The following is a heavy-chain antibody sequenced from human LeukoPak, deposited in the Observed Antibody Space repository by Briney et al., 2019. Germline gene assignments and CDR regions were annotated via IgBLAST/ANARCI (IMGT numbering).Heavy chain of an antibody. J-gene: IGHJ4*02. CDR2: IESKTDGGTT. CDR1: GFSFSDAW. V-gene: IGHV3-15*04. Sequence: GGSLRLSCAASGFSFSDAWMSWVRQIPGKGLKWVGHIESKTDGGTTDYAAPVKGRFTISRDDSTNTLYIQMNSLKSEDTAVYYCTTYGSGRKFDYWGQGILVTVSS. CDR3: TTYGSGRKFDY. D-gene: IGHD3-10*01.